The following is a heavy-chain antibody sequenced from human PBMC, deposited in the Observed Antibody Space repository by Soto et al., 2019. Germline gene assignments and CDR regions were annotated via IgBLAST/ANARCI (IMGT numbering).Heavy chain of an antibody. D-gene: IGHD3-3*01. J-gene: IGHJ6*02. CDR3: ARDNRSFWNGYYRRYDYYGMDV. Sequence: HVQLVESGGGLVEPGGSLRLSCAASGFSFSDYYVNWIRQAPGKGLKWISYTGRSLYPIYYADSVKGRFSISRDSAKNSVFLQMNSLRVEDTAVYYCARDNRSFWNGYYRRYDYYGMDVWGRGTTVIVSS. CDR2: TGRSLYPI. V-gene: IGHV3-11*01. CDR1: GFSFSDYY.